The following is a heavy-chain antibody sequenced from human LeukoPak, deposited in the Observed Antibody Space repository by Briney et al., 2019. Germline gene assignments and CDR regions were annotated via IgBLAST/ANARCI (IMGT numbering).Heavy chain of an antibody. CDR3: ARADSSGYYYPGVFDY. Sequence: SETLSLTCTVSGGSISSSGYYWGWIRQPPGKGLEWIGYIYYSGSTYYNPSLKSRVTISVDTSKNQFSLKLSSVTAADTAVYYCARADSSGYYYPGVFDYWGQGTLVTVSS. D-gene: IGHD3-22*01. J-gene: IGHJ4*02. CDR1: GGSISSSGYY. CDR2: IYYSGST. V-gene: IGHV4-31*03.